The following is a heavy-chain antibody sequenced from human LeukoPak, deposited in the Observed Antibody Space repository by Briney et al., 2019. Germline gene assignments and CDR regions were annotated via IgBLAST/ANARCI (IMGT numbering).Heavy chain of an antibody. CDR1: GGSISSGSYY. J-gene: IGHJ4*02. D-gene: IGHD4-17*01. CDR3: ARHQYSTVRNYYFDY. CDR2: IYSSGST. Sequence: SETLSLTCTVSGGSISSGSYYWSWIRQPAGKGLEWIGRIYSSGSTNYNPSLKSRVTISVDTSKNQFSLKLSSVTAADTAVYYCARHQYSTVRNYYFDYWGQGTLVTVSS. V-gene: IGHV4-61*02.